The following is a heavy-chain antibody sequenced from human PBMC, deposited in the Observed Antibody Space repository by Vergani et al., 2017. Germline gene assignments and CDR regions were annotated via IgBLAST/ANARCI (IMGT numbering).Heavy chain of an antibody. V-gene: IGHV3-11*06. CDR3: ARVGYDSSGYYYFYFSSEFDP. J-gene: IGHJ5*02. CDR1: GFTFSDYY. D-gene: IGHD3-22*01. CDR2: ISSSSSYT. Sequence: QVQLVESGGGLVKPGGSLRLSCAASGFTFSDYYMSWIRQAPGKGLEWVSYISSSSSYTNYAASVKCRFTISRDNAKNSLYLQMNSLRAEDTAVYYCARVGYDSSGYYYFYFSSEFDPWGQGTLVTVSS.